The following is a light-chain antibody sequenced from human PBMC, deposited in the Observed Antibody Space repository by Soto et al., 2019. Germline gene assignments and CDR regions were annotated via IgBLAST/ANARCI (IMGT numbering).Light chain of an antibody. CDR1: SSNIGAGYD. CDR2: GST. J-gene: IGLJ1*01. V-gene: IGLV1-40*01. CDR3: QSYDSRLSGGYV. Sequence: QSVLTQPPSVSGAPGQRVTISCTGSSSNIGAGYDVHWYQQLPGTAPKLLIYGSTNRPSGVPDRFSGSKSGTSPSLAITGLKAEDEGDHSCQSYDSRLSGGYVFGTGTKVTV.